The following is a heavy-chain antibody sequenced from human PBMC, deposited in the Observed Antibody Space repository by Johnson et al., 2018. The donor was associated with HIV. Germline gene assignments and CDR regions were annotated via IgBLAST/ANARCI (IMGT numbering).Heavy chain of an antibody. Sequence: VLLVESGGGVVQPGRSLRLSCAASGFTFSSYAMSWVRQAPGKGLEWVANIKQDGSEKYYVDSVKGRFTISRDNAKNSLYLQMNSLRGEDTAVSYCARKFPDALDIWGQGTMVTVSS. CDR2: IKQDGSEK. CDR1: GFTFSSYA. V-gene: IGHV3-7*02. J-gene: IGHJ3*02. CDR3: ARKFPDALDI.